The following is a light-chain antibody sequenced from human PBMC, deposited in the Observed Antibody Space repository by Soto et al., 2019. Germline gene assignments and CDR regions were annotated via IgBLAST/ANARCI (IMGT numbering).Light chain of an antibody. CDR3: SSYAGSSNV. CDR2: EVN. Sequence: QSVLTQPPSASGSPGQSFAISGTVTSSDVGGYNYVSWYQQHPGKAPKLMIYEVNKRPSGVPDRFSGSKSGNTASLTVSGLQAEDEADYYCSSYAGSSNVFGTGTKVTVL. J-gene: IGLJ1*01. V-gene: IGLV2-8*01. CDR1: SSDVGGYNY.